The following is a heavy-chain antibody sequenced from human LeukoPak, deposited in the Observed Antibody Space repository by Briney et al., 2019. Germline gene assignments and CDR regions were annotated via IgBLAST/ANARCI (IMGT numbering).Heavy chain of an antibody. D-gene: IGHD3-3*01. CDR3: ARGETYYDFWSGYLSTSSNQYYFDY. Sequence: GGSLRLSCTASGFTFSTYAMTWVRQAPGKGLEWVSAISGNGAGTYYADSVKGRFTISRDNSKNTLYLQMNSLRAEDTAVYYCARGETYYDFWSGYLSTSSNQYYFDYWGQGTLVTVSS. V-gene: IGHV3-23*01. CDR1: GFTFSTYA. CDR2: ISGNGAGT. J-gene: IGHJ4*02.